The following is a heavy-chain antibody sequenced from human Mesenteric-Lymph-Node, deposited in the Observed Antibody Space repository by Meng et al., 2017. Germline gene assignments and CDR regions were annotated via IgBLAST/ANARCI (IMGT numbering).Heavy chain of an antibody. V-gene: IGHV1-3*01. D-gene: IGHD3-10*01. CDR1: GYTFSTNA. CDR2: INAANGDT. Sequence: ASVKVSCKTSGYTFSTNAMHWVRQAPGQRLEWMGWINAANGDTKYSRNFQGRVTITTDTSASTAYMELTSLKSEDTAVYYCARDPLWFGELLSREDAFDIWGQGTMVTVSS. CDR3: ARDPLWFGELLSREDAFDI. J-gene: IGHJ3*02.